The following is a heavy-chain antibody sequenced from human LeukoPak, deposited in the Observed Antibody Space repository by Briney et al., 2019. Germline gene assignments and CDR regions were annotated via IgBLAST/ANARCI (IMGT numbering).Heavy chain of an antibody. Sequence: GGSLRLSCAASGFTFSNYWMSWVRQAPGKGLEWVANIRQDGSDKYYVDSVKGRFTISRDNAKNSLYLQMNGLRGEDTAVYYCARWPIYWGQGTPVTVSS. V-gene: IGHV3-7*01. CDR1: GFTFSNYW. J-gene: IGHJ4*02. CDR3: ARWPIY. CDR2: IRQDGSDK.